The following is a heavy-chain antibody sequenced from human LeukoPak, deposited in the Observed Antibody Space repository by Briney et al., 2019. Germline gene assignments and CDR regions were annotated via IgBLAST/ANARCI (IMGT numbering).Heavy chain of an antibody. Sequence: GGSLRLSCAASGFTFSRFTMNWVRQAPGKGLEWVSSITSSSSYIYYADSVKGRFTISRDNAKNSLYLQMNSLRAEDTAVYYCARRQAHKLYYFDYWGQGTLVTVSS. J-gene: IGHJ4*02. V-gene: IGHV3-21*01. CDR1: GFTFSRFT. D-gene: IGHD1-1*01. CDR3: ARRQAHKLYYFDY. CDR2: ITSSSSYI.